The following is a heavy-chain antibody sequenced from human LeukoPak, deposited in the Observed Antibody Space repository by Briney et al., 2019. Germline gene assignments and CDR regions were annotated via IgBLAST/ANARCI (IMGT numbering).Heavy chain of an antibody. D-gene: IGHD3-22*01. CDR1: GFTFSSYA. J-gene: IGHJ4*02. Sequence: GGSLRLSCAASGFTFSSYAMSWVRQAPGKGLEWVSAISGSGGSTYYADSVKGRFTISRDNSKNTLYLQMNSLRAEDTAVYYCAKGQYYYDSSGYTYWGRGTLVTVSS. V-gene: IGHV3-23*01. CDR2: ISGSGGST. CDR3: AKGQYYYDSSGYTY.